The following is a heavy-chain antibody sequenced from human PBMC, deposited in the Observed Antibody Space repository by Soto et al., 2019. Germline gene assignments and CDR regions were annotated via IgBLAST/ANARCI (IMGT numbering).Heavy chain of an antibody. D-gene: IGHD3-3*01. CDR3: ARDYDFWSGYSGYGMDG. V-gene: IGHV3-11*01. Sequence: QVQLVESGGGLVKPGGSLRLSCAGSGFTFSDYYMSWIRQAPGKGLEWISYISSRGSSMYYVDSVKGRFTISRDNAKNSLYLQMNSLRAEDTAVYYCARDYDFWSGYSGYGMDGWGQGTTVTVSS. J-gene: IGHJ6*02. CDR1: GFTFSDYY. CDR2: ISSRGSSM.